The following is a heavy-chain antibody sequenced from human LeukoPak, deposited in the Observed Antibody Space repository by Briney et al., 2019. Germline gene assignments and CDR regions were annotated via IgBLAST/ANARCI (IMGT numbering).Heavy chain of an antibody. D-gene: IGHD5-24*01. J-gene: IGHJ4*02. CDR3: ARPLVEMATGSYYFDY. Sequence: PGGSLRLSCAASRFTFSSYEMNWVRQAPGKGLEWVSYISSSGSTIYYADSVKGRFTISRDNAKNSLYLQMNSLRAEDTAVYYCARPLVEMATGSYYFDYWGQGTLVTVSS. V-gene: IGHV3-48*03. CDR2: ISSSGSTI. CDR1: RFTFSSYE.